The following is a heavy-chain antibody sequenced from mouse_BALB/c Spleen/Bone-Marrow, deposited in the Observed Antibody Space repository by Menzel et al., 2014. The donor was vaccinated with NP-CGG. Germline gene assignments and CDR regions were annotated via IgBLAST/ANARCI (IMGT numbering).Heavy chain of an antibody. V-gene: IGHV3-8*02. CDR3: ARTGFFDV. Sequence: ESGPSLVKPSQTLSLTCSVTGDSITGGYWHWIRKLPGNKLECMGYISYRGTTYYNPSLKSRISITRDTSKNQYYLELNSVAAEDTATYYCARTGFFDVWGAGTTVTVSS. CDR1: GDSITGGY. CDR2: ISYRGTT. J-gene: IGHJ1*01.